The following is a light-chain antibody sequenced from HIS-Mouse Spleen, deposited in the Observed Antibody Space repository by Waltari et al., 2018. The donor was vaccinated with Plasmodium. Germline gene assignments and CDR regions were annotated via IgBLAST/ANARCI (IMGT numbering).Light chain of an antibody. V-gene: IGLV2-11*01. CDR2: DVS. Sequence: QSALTQPRSVSGSPGQSVPISCTGTSSDVGGYHYVSWYQQHPGKAPKLMIYDVSKRPSGVPDRFSGSKSGNTASLTISGLQAEDEADYYCCSYAGSYTFDFGTGTKVTVL. CDR3: CSYAGSYTFD. J-gene: IGLJ1*01. CDR1: SSDVGGYHY.